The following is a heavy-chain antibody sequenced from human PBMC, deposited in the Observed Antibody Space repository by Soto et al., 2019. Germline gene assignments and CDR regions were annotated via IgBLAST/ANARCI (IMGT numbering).Heavy chain of an antibody. D-gene: IGHD2-2*01. CDR1: GYTFTTFW. CDR3: ARIYCTTTTCDSWFDP. J-gene: IGHJ5*02. CDR2: IDPRDSYV. Sequence: GESLKISCTGFGYTFTTFWISWVRQMPGKGLEWMGRIDPRDSYVTYSPSFEGHVTISADKSISTAYLQWGSLKASDTAMYYCARIYCTTTTCDSWFDPRGQGTLVTVSS. V-gene: IGHV5-10-1*01.